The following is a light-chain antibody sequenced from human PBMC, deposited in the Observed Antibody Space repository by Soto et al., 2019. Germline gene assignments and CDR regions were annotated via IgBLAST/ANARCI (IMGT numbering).Light chain of an antibody. V-gene: IGKV1-5*03. CDR1: QSISDS. J-gene: IGKJ1*01. CDR2: EAS. CDR3: QQYNGYWT. Sequence: DIQMTQSPSTLSASVGDRVTITCRASQSISDSLAWYQQKPGKAPKLLIYEASNLKSGVPSRFSGSGSGTEYTLTISRLQPDDFASYYCQQYNGYWTFGQGTKVDIK.